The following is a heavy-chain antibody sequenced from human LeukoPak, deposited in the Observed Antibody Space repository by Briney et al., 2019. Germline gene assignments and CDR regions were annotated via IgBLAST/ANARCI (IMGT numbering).Heavy chain of an antibody. CDR1: GASISNYY. Sequence: SETLSLTCTASGASISNYYWSWIRQPPGKKLEWIAYISFSGSNNYNPSFKPRVTTSLDTSKNQFSLKLSSVTAADTAVYYCARDQYHGSGTYAWFDPWGQGTLVTVSS. V-gene: IGHV4-59*01. CDR3: ARDQYHGSGTYAWFDP. D-gene: IGHD3-10*01. CDR2: ISFSGSN. J-gene: IGHJ5*02.